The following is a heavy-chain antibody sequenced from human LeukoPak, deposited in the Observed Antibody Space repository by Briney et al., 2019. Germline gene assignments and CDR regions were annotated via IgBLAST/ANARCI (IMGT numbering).Heavy chain of an antibody. CDR3: ARASMIVVNFPFDY. V-gene: IGHV1-2*06. Sequence: ASVKVSCKASGYTFTGYYVHWVRQAPGQGLEWMGRINPNSGGTNYAQKFQGRVTMTRDTSISTAYMELSRLRSDDTAVYYCARASMIVVNFPFDYWGQGTLVTVSS. J-gene: IGHJ4*02. D-gene: IGHD3-22*01. CDR1: GYTFTGYY. CDR2: INPNSGGT.